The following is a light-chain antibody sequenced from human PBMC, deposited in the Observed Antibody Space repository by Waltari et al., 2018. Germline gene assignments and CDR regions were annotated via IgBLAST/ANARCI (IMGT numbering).Light chain of an antibody. CDR3: QMYVRLPAT. CDR2: DAF. V-gene: IGKV3-20*01. CDR1: QSVGRS. Sequence: VFTKSRATLPLSPGESVTLSCRASQSVGRSLAWYQQKPGQAPRLLIYDAFTRATGIADRFSGSGSGTDFSLTISRLDPEDFAVYYCQMYVRLPATFGQGTKVEIK. J-gene: IGKJ1*01.